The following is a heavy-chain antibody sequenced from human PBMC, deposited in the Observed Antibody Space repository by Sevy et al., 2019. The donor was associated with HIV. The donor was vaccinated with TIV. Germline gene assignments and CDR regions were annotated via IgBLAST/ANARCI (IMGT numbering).Heavy chain of an antibody. J-gene: IGHJ4*02. CDR2: IYYSGST. Sequence: SETLSLTCTVSGGSISSGDYYWSWIRQPPGKGLEWIGYIYYSGSTYYNPSLKSRVTISVDTSKNQFSLKLSPVTAAATAVYYCARDVSAAGTLDYWGQGTLVTVSS. D-gene: IGHD1-26*01. CDR1: GGSISSGDYY. CDR3: ARDVSAAGTLDY. V-gene: IGHV4-30-4*01.